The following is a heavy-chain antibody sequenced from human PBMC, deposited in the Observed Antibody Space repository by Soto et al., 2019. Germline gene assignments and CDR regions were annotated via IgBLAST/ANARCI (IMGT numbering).Heavy chain of an antibody. J-gene: IGHJ6*03. V-gene: IGHV4-59*08. CDR2: IYYSGST. CDR3: ARQIHYYGSGSYPESYYYYYMDV. Sequence: QVQLQESGPGLVKPSETLSLTCTVSGGSISSYYWSWIRQPPGKGLEWIGYIYYSGSTNYNPSLKSRVTISVDTSKNQFSLKLSSVTAADTAVYYCARQIHYYGSGSYPESYYYYYMDVWGKGTTVTVSS. D-gene: IGHD3-10*01. CDR1: GGSISSYY.